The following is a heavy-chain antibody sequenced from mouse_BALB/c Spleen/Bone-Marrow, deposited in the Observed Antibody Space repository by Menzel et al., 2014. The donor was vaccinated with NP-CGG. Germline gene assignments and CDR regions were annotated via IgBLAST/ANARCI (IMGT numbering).Heavy chain of an antibody. J-gene: IGHJ4*01. V-gene: IGHV7-3*02. Sequence: EVQVVESGGGLVRPGGSLILSCATSGFTFTDYYMSWVRQPPGKALEWLGFIRNKANGYTTEYSASVKGRFTISRDNSQSILYLQMNTLRAEDSATYYCARDDYYAMDYWGQGTSVTVSS. CDR2: IRNKANGYTT. CDR1: GFTFTDYY. CDR3: ARDDYYAMDY.